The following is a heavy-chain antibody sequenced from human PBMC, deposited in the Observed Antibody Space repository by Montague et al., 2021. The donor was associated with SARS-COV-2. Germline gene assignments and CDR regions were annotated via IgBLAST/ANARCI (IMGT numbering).Heavy chain of an antibody. Sequence: SETLSLTCSGARDCSIMEHWRWTEEPPGELQEWCGYIYCIRATNYNPSLKSRVTFSIDTSKNQFSLKLISVTAADTAVYFCAREDRWNWFDPWGQGVLVTVSS. CDR3: AREDRWNWFDP. J-gene: IGHJ5*02. D-gene: IGHD5-24*01. CDR1: RDCSIMEH. CDR2: IYCIRAT. V-gene: IGHV4-59*01.